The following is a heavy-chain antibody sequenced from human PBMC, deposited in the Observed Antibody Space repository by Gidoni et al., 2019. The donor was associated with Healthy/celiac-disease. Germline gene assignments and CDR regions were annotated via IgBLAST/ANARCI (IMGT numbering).Heavy chain of an antibody. CDR2: ISGSGGST. Sequence: EVQLVESGGGLVQPGGSLRLSCAASGLTFSSDAMSWVRQAPGKGLEWVSAISGSGGSTYYADSVKGRFTISRDNSKNTLYLQMNSLRAEDTAVYYCAKDHNFWSGYYSYNWFDPWGQGTLVTVSS. D-gene: IGHD3-3*01. V-gene: IGHV3-23*04. CDR3: AKDHNFWSGYYSYNWFDP. CDR1: GLTFSSDA. J-gene: IGHJ5*02.